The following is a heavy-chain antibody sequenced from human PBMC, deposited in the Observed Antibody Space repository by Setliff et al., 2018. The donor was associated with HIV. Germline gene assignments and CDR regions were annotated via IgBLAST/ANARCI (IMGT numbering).Heavy chain of an antibody. Sequence: GSLRLSCAASGFTFSRYPMNWVRQAPGKGLEWVSSIDSTRTYIYYADSVKGRFTISRDNAKNSLYLQMNSLRAEDTAVYYCARDEPTGGIDYWGQGTLVTVSS. D-gene: IGHD3-16*01. CDR2: IDSTRTYI. J-gene: IGHJ4*02. CDR1: GFTFSRYP. CDR3: ARDEPTGGIDY. V-gene: IGHV3-21*01.